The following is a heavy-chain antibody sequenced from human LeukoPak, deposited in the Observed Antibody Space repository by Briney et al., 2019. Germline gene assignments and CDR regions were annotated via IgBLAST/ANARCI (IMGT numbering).Heavy chain of an antibody. V-gene: IGHV4-59*12. D-gene: IGHD6-13*01. CDR2: IYHSGST. Sequence: SETLSLTCTVSGGSISSYYWSWIRQPPGKGLEWIGEIYHSGSTNYNPSLKSRVTISVDKSKNQFSLKLSSVTAADTAVYYCASGGAAAGFDIWGQGTMVTVSS. CDR1: GGSISSYY. CDR3: ASGGAAAGFDI. J-gene: IGHJ3*02.